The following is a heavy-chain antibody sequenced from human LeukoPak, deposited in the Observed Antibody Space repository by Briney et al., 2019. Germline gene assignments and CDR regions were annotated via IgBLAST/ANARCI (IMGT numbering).Heavy chain of an antibody. J-gene: IGHJ4*02. CDR1: GITLSNYG. V-gene: IGHV3-23*01. Sequence: TGGSLRLSCAVSGITLSNYGMSWVRQAPGKGLEWVAGISGSGGSTNYADSVKGRFTISRDSPKNTLYLQMNSLRAEDTAVYFCAKRGVVIRVILVGFHKEAYYFDSWGQGALATVSS. CDR3: AKRGVVIRVILVGFHKEAYYFDS. D-gene: IGHD3-22*01. CDR2: ISGSGGST.